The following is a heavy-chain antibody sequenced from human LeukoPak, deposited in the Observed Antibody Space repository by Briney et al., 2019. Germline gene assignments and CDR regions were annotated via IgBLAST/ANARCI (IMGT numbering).Heavy chain of an antibody. CDR3: AREAVAGAFDS. CDR1: GFTFSDAW. CDR2: IGSSDNLI. D-gene: IGHD6-19*01. V-gene: IGHV3-11*01. J-gene: IGHJ4*02. Sequence: PGWSLRLSCAASGFTFSDAWMSWIRQAPGKGLEWVSDIGSSDNLISYANSVKGRFAISRDFAKNSLYLQMNSLRADDTAVYYCAREAVAGAFDSWGPGNPVTVSS.